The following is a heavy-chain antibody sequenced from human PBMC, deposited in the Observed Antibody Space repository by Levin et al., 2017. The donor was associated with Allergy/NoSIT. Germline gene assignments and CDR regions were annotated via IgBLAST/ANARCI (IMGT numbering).Heavy chain of an antibody. CDR3: VKDRRSTPSAPFDY. CDR1: GFTFSSCG. Sequence: GGSLRLSCSASGFTFSSCGMHWVRQAPGKGLEYVSAISSNGGSTYYADPVKGRFTASIDNSMNTLYLQMSSLRAEDTAVYYCVKDRRSTPSAPFDYWGQGTLVTVSS. V-gene: IGHV3-64D*06. J-gene: IGHJ4*02. CDR2: ISSNGGST.